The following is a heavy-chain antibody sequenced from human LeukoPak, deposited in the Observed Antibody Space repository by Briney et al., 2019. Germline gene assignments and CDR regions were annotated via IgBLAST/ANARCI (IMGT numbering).Heavy chain of an antibody. D-gene: IGHD3-9*01. CDR3: ARRVPSTIYYDILTGHSPDAFDI. CDR1: GGSISSYY. V-gene: IGHV4-59*08. J-gene: IGHJ3*02. CDR2: IYYSGST. Sequence: SETLSLTCTVSGGSISSYYWSWIRQPPGKGLEWIGYIYYSGSTNYNPSLKSRVTISVDTSKNQFSLKLSSVTAADTAVYYCARRVPSTIYYDILTGHSPDAFDIWGQGTMVTVSS.